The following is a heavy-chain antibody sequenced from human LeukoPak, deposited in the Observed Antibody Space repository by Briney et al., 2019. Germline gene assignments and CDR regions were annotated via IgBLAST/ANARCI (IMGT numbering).Heavy chain of an antibody. V-gene: IGHV1-18*01. CDR3: ARDPVVPAASWFDP. D-gene: IGHD2-2*01. CDR1: GYTFTSYG. Sequence: VAXVKVSCKASGYTFTSYGISCVRQAPGQGLEWMGWISAYNGNTNYAQKLQGRVTMTTDTSTSTAYMELRSLRSDDTAVYYCARDPVVPAASWFDPWGQGTLVTVSS. CDR2: ISAYNGNT. J-gene: IGHJ5*02.